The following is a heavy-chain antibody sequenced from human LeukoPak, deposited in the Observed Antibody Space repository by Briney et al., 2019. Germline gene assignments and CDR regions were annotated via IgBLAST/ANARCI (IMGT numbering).Heavy chain of an antibody. CDR1: GFTFDDYA. Sequence: GRSLRLSCAASGFTFDDYAMHWVRQAPGKGLEWVAVISYDGSNKYYADSVKGRFTISRDNSKNTLYLQMNSLRAEDTAVYYCAKDGRRVTHKKSSGWYEGVYWGQGTLVTVSS. CDR3: AKDGRRVTHKKSSGWYEGVY. D-gene: IGHD6-19*01. V-gene: IGHV3-30*18. J-gene: IGHJ4*02. CDR2: ISYDGSNK.